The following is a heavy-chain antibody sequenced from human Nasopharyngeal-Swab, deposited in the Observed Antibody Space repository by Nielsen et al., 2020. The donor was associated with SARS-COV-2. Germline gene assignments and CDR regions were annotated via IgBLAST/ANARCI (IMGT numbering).Heavy chain of an antibody. V-gene: IGHV3-64*04. CDR3: AKQFGGSHDV. J-gene: IGHJ4*02. CDR1: GFTFSSYA. CDR2: ISSNGGST. D-gene: IGHD1-26*01. Sequence: GESLKISCSASGFTFSSYAMHWVRQAPGKGLEYVSAISSNGGSTYYADSVKGRFTIPRDNSKNTLYLQMNSLRAEDTAVYYCAKQFGGSHDVGGQGTLVTVSS.